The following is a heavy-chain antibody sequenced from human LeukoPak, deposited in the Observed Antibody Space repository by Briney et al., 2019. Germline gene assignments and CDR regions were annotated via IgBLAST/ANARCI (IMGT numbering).Heavy chain of an antibody. Sequence: SETLSLTCAVYGGSLSGYYWSWIRQPPGKGLEWIGEINHSGSTNYNPSLKSRVTISVDTSKNQFSLKLSSVTAADTAVYYCARDGYYDILTGLGIWGQGTMVTVSS. D-gene: IGHD3-9*01. CDR2: INHSGST. CDR3: ARDGYYDILTGLGI. V-gene: IGHV4-34*01. J-gene: IGHJ3*02. CDR1: GGSLSGYY.